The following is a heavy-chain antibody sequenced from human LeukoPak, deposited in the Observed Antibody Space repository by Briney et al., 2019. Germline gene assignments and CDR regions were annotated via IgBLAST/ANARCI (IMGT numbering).Heavy chain of an antibody. Sequence: GASVKVPCKASGGTLSSYAISWVRQAPGQGLEWMGGIIPIFGTANYAQKFQGRVTITADESTSTAYMELSSLRSEDTAVYYCARLRDDFWSGYRARCFDPWGQGTLVTVSS. J-gene: IGHJ5*02. V-gene: IGHV1-69*13. CDR3: ARLRDDFWSGYRARCFDP. CDR1: GGTLSSYA. D-gene: IGHD3-3*01. CDR2: IIPIFGTA.